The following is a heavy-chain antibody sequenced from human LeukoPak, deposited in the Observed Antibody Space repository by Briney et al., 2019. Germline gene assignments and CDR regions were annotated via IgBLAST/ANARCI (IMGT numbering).Heavy chain of an antibody. J-gene: IGHJ6*03. CDR3: ASIAVAGTLYYYYYMDV. CDR1: GGSISSSSYY. V-gene: IGHV4-39*01. D-gene: IGHD6-19*01. Sequence: SETLSLTCTVSGGSISSSSYYWGWIRQPPGKGLEWTGSIYYSGSTYYNPSLKSRVTISVDTSKNQFSLKLSSVTAADTAVYYCASIAVAGTLYYYYYMDVWGKGTTVTISS. CDR2: IYYSGST.